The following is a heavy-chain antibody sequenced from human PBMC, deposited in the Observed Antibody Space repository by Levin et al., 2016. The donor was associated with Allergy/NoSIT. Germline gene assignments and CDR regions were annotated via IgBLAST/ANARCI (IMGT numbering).Heavy chain of an antibody. Sequence: GESLKISCKGSGYKFTNYWIGWVRQMPGQGLEWMGIIYPGDSDTRYSPSFQGQVTISADKSISTAYLQWSSLKASDTAIYYCARPYTSDWYPWYFDYWGQGTLVTVSS. D-gene: IGHD6-19*01. CDR1: GYKFTNYW. V-gene: IGHV5-51*01. CDR2: IYPGDSDT. CDR3: ARPYTSDWYPWYFDY. J-gene: IGHJ4*02.